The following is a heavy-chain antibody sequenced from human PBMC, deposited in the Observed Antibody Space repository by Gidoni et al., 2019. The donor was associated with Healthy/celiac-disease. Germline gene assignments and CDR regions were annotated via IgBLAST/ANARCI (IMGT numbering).Heavy chain of an antibody. CDR3: ASVVPAATMNYYYYYGMDV. CDR1: GGTFSSSA. V-gene: IGHV1-69*17. CDR2: IIPIFGIA. D-gene: IGHD2-2*01. Sequence: QVQLVQSGAEVKKPGSSVKVSCQASGGTFSSSAISWVRQAPGQGLEWMGGIIPIFGIANYAQKFQGRVTITADKSTSTAYMELSSLRSEDTAVYYCASVVPAATMNYYYYYGMDVWGQGTTVTVSS. J-gene: IGHJ6*02.